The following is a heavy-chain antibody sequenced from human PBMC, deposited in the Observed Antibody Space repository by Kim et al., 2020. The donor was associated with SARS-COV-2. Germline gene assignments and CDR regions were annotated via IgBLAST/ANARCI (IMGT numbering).Heavy chain of an antibody. CDR3: ASIGGSYDFWSGYYEGY. D-gene: IGHD3-3*01. J-gene: IGHJ4*02. V-gene: IGHV3-23*01. Sequence: KGRFTISRDNSKNTLYLQMNSLRAEDTAVYYCASIGGSYDFWSGYYEGYWGQGTLVTVSS.